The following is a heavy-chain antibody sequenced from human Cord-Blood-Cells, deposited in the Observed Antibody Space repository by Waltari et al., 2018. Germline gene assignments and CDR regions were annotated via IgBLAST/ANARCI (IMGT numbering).Heavy chain of an antibody. CDR2: IYYSGST. CDR3: ARWDRLVGAFDY. J-gene: IGHJ4*02. CDR1: GGSISSYY. D-gene: IGHD1-26*01. V-gene: IGHV4-59*08. Sequence: QVQLQESGPGLVKPSETLSLTCTVSGGSISSYYWSWIRQPPGKGLGWIGYIYYSGSTNYNPSLKSRGTISVDTSKNQFSLKLSSVTAADTAVYYCARWDRLVGAFDYWGQGTLVTVSS.